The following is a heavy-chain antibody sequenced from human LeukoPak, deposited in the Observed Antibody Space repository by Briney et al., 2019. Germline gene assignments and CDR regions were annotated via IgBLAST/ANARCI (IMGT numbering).Heavy chain of an antibody. CDR1: GFTVSSNY. Sequence: GGSLRLSYAASGFTVSSNYMSWVRQAPGKGLEWVSVIYSGGSTYYADSVKGRFTISRHNSKNTLYLQMSSLRAEDTAVYYCARTYSKGLLDYWGQGTLVTVSS. D-gene: IGHD4-11*01. CDR3: ARTYSKGLLDY. V-gene: IGHV3-53*04. CDR2: IYSGGST. J-gene: IGHJ4*02.